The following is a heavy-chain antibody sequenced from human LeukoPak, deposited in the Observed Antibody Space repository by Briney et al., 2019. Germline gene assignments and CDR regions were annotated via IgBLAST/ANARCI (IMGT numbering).Heavy chain of an antibody. Sequence: GGSLRLSCAASGFMFNGYWMTWVRQAPGMGPEWVANVKQDGSEKNHVDSVKGRFTVSRDNAKNSLYLQMNSLRAEDTAVYFCARGRFYGLDVWGQGTTVTVSS. CDR2: VKQDGSEK. D-gene: IGHD3-16*01. CDR1: GFMFNGYW. CDR3: ARGRFYGLDV. V-gene: IGHV3-7*01. J-gene: IGHJ6*02.